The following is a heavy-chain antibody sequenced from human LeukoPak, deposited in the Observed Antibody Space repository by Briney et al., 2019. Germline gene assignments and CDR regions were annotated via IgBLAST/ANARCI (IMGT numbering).Heavy chain of an antibody. D-gene: IGHD2-2*01. Sequence: ASMKVSCKTSGYTFSNYGISWVRQAPGRGLEWVGWISAFNGNTNYAQKLQGRVTMTTDTSTSTAYMELSRLRSDDTAVYYCVRDRTKYCSSTSCPLDYWGQGTLVTVSS. CDR1: GYTFSNYG. CDR2: ISAFNGNT. J-gene: IGHJ4*02. CDR3: VRDRTKYCSSTSCPLDY. V-gene: IGHV1-18*01.